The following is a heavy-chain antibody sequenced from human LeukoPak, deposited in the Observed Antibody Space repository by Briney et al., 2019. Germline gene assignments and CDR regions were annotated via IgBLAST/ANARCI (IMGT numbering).Heavy chain of an antibody. J-gene: IGHJ5*02. V-gene: IGHV4-59*01. Sequence: KPSETLSLTCAVYGGSFSGYYWSWIRQPPGKGLEWIGYIYYSGNTNYNPSLKSRVITSVDTSKNQFSLKLSSVTAADTAVYYCARGTGSRVWELNWFDPWGQGILVTVSP. D-gene: IGHD3-10*01. CDR1: GGSFSGYY. CDR3: ARGTGSRVWELNWFDP. CDR2: IYYSGNT.